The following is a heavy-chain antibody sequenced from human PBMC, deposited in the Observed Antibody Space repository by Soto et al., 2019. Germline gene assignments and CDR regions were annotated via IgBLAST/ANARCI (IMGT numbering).Heavy chain of an antibody. V-gene: IGHV3-23*01. CDR1: GFTFSNYA. CDR3: AKDGSPTYYYDSSGYSN. Sequence: PGGSLRLSCAASGFTFSNYAMSWVRQAPGKGLEWVSGVGGSGDSTYYADSVKGRFTISRDNSKNTLYLQMNSLRAEDTAVYYCAKDGSPTYYYDSSGYSNWGQGTLVTVSS. D-gene: IGHD3-22*01. CDR2: VGGSGDST. J-gene: IGHJ4*02.